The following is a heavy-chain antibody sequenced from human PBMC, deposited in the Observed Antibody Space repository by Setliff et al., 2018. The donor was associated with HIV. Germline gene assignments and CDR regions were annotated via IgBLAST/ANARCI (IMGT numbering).Heavy chain of an antibody. Sequence: PSETLSLTCSVSNYSIISGYYWGWIRQPPGRGLEWIGCIYHSGSTYYYPSLKSRVTISIDTSKNHFSLKLNSVTAADTAVYYCARKNRGAPAPFDYWGQGTLVTVSS. D-gene: IGHD6-25*01. CDR3: ARKNRGAPAPFDY. CDR2: IYHSGST. J-gene: IGHJ4*02. CDR1: NYSIISGYY. V-gene: IGHV4-38-2*01.